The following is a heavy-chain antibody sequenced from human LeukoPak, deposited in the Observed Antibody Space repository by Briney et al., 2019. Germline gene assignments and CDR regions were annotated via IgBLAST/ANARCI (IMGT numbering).Heavy chain of an antibody. V-gene: IGHV3-7*01. D-gene: IGHD2-15*01. J-gene: IGHJ5*02. CDR1: GFTFSSYW. CDR3: ARHCSGGSCYRGWESWFDP. Sequence: PGGSLRLSCAASGFTFSSYWMSWVRQAPGKGLEGVANIKEDGSEKYYVDSVKRRFTISRDNAKTSLYLQMNSLRAEDTAVYYCARHCSGGSCYRGWESWFDPWGQGTLVTVSS. CDR2: IKEDGSEK.